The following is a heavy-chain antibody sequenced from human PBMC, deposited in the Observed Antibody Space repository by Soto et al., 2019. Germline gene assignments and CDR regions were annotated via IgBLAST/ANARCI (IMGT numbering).Heavy chain of an antibody. CDR2: ISSSSSSI. D-gene: IGHD1-1*01. V-gene: IGHV3-21*01. CDR3: ARDLISGPDVVQFRYYYYGMDV. Sequence: EVQLVESGGGLVKPGGSLRLSCAASGFTFSSYSMNWVRQAPGKGLEWVSSISSSSSSIYYADSVKGLFTISRDNAKNSLYLQMNSLRAEDTAVYYCARDLISGPDVVQFRYYYYGMDVWGQGTTVTVSS. CDR1: GFTFSSYS. J-gene: IGHJ6*02.